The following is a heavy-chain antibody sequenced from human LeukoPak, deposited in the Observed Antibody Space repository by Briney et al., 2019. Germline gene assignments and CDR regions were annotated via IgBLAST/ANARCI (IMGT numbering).Heavy chain of an antibody. CDR3: AVGSTSVYTYGYLDY. J-gene: IGHJ4*02. Sequence: QPGGSLRLSCAASGFTVSSDYMSWVRHDPGKGLEWISLIYSGGDTYYADSVKGRFTISRDDSKKTLYLQMNSLRAEDTAVYYCAVGSTSVYTYGYLDYWGQGTLVTVSS. D-gene: IGHD5-18*01. CDR2: IYSGGDT. V-gene: IGHV3-66*01. CDR1: GFTVSSDY.